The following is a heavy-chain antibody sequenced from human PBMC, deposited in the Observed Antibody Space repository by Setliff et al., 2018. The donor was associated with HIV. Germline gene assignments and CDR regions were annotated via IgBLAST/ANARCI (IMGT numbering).Heavy chain of an antibody. CDR2: IRSKAYGGTT. J-gene: IGHJ6*03. CDR1: GFTFGDYA. Sequence: GGSLRLSCTASGFTFGDYAMSWVRQAPGKGLEWVGFIRSKAYGGTTEYAASVKGRFTISRDDSKSIAYLQMNSLNTEDTAVYYCTREWVLRKQTIVGATPYYYYYMDVWGKGTTVTVSS. V-gene: IGHV3-49*04. D-gene: IGHD1-26*01. CDR3: TREWVLRKQTIVGATPYYYYYMDV.